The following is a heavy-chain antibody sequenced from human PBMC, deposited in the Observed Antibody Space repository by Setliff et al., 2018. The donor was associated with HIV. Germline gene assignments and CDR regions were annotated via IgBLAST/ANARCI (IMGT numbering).Heavy chain of an antibody. CDR2: INHSGST. J-gene: IGHJ3*01. CDR3: ARHNCGTTACYGVVV. CDR1: GGSFSGYY. Sequence: SETLSLTCAVYGGSFSGYYWSWIRQPPGKGLEWIGEINHSGSTHYNPSLKSRVTMSVDTSKNHVSRKLSSVTAADTAVYYCARHNCGTTACYGVVVWGQGTRGTVSS. D-gene: IGHD2-2*01. V-gene: IGHV4-34*01.